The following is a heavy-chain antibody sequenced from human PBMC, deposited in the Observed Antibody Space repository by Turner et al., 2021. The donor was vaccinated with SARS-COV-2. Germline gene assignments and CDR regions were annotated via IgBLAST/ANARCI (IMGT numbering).Heavy chain of an antibody. CDR1: GDSISSSTYY. J-gene: IGHJ6*02. V-gene: IGHV4-39*01. D-gene: IGHD6-19*01. CDR3: ARHRPNSSGWYYYGMDV. Sequence: QLQLQESGPGLVRPSETLSPTCPVSGDSISSSTYYWGWICQPPGKGLEWIASISYSGTTYYNPSLRSRVTISVDTSRNQFSLKLSSVTAADTGIYYCARHRPNSSGWYYYGMDVWGQGTTVTVSS. CDR2: ISYSGTT.